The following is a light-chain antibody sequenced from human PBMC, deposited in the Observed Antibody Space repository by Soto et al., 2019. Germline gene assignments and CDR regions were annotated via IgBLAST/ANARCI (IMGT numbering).Light chain of an antibody. J-gene: IGKJ1*01. CDR3: QQYYNWPRA. CDR2: GAS. V-gene: IGKV3-15*01. CDR1: QSLGSD. Sequence: EIVLTQSPGSLSLSPGERATLSCRASQSLGSDLAWYQQKPGQAPRLLIFGASARPTGIPARISGSGSGTEFTLTISSLRSEDFAVYFCQQYYNWPRAFGQGTKVDIK.